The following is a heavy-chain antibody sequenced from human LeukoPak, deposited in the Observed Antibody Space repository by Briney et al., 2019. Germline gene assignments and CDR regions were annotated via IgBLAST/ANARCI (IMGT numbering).Heavy chain of an antibody. D-gene: IGHD2-8*01. V-gene: IGHV3-21*01. J-gene: IGHJ3*01. CDR1: GLSFSVYT. Sequence: GGSLKLACDASGLSFSVYTMNWVRQAPGKGLEWVAAISGRSSTTDYRASVWGRFTVSRENAKGTLYRHMSGLRVADTAVYYCARENGFGDSFDFWGHGTMVIVSA. CDR2: ISGRSSTT. CDR3: ARENGFGDSFDF.